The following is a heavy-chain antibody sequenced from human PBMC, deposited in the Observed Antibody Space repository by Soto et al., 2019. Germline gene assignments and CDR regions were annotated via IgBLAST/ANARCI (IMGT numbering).Heavy chain of an antibody. J-gene: IGHJ4*02. V-gene: IGHV2-70*04. CDR2: IDWDDDK. Sequence: SGPPLVNPTQTLTLTCTFSGFSPSTSAMRVNWIRQPPGKALEWLARIDWDDDKFYSTSLKTRLTISKDTSKNQVVLTLTNMDPVDTATYYCARIESRNYCDYGGQGTLVTVS. CDR3: ARIESRNYCDY. CDR1: GFSPSTSAMR.